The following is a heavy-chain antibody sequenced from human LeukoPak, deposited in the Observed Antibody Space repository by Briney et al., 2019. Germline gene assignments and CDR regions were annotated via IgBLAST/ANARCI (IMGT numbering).Heavy chain of an antibody. Sequence: SETLSLTCAVYGGSFSGYYWSWIRQPPGKGLEWIGEINHSGSTRYNPSLKSRVIIAVDTSKNQFSLKLSSVTAADTAVYYCARVRYDILTGYSPRNWFDPWGQGTLVTVSS. CDR3: ARVRYDILTGYSPRNWFDP. J-gene: IGHJ5*02. CDR2: INHSGST. CDR1: GGSFSGYY. D-gene: IGHD3-9*01. V-gene: IGHV4-34*01.